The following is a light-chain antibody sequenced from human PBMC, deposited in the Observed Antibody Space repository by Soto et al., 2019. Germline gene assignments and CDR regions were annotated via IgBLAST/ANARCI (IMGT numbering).Light chain of an antibody. Sequence: EFVLTQSPGTLSLSPGERATLSCRASQTVRNNYLAWYQQKPGQAPRLLIYDASSRATGIPARFSGSGSGTDFTLTISSLQSDDFATYYCQQYNTYSGTFGQGTKVDIK. V-gene: IGKV3-20*01. CDR2: DAS. CDR1: QTVRNNY. J-gene: IGKJ1*01. CDR3: QQYNTYSGT.